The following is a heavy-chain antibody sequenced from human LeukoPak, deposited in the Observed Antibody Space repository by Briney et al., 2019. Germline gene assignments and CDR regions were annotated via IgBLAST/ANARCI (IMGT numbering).Heavy chain of an antibody. Sequence: SQTLSLTCTVSGGSISSGGYYWSWIRQPPGKGLEWIGYIYHSGSTYYNPSLKSRVTISVDRSKNQFSLQLSSVTAADTAVYYCARGRGSSWYYFDYWGQGTLVTVSS. CDR3: ARGRGSSWYYFDY. CDR2: IYHSGST. CDR1: GGSISSGGYY. J-gene: IGHJ4*02. V-gene: IGHV4-30-2*01. D-gene: IGHD6-13*01.